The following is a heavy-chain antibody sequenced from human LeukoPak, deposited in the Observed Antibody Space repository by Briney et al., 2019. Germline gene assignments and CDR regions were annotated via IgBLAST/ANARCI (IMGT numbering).Heavy chain of an antibody. CDR3: ARGKPHSNWFGP. D-gene: IGHD1-14*01. CDR1: GGSIDSNNYY. Sequence: KPSETLSLTCTVSGGSIDSNNYYWAWIRQPPGKGLECIGAIYYSGSTFYNPSLKSRLTMSVDTSKSQFSLRLTSVTDADTALYYCARGKPHSNWFGPWGQGNLVNGSS. J-gene: IGHJ5*02. V-gene: IGHV4-39*07. CDR2: IYYSGST.